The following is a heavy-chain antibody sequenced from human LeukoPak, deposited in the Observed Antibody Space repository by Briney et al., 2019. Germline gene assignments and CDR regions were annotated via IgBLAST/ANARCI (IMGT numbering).Heavy chain of an antibody. V-gene: IGHV3-23*01. Sequence: GGSLRLSCEDSGFTLRNFAVSWVRQAPGKGLGWVAVISVSGGSTHYAASVKGRFTISRDNAKNSLYLQMNSLRVEDTAVYYCTKKTGEYWGQGTLVTVSA. CDR1: GFTLRNFA. CDR2: ISVSGGST. CDR3: TKKTGEY. J-gene: IGHJ4*02.